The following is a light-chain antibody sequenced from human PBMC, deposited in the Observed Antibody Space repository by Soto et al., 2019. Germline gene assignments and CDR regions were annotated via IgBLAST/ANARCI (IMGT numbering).Light chain of an antibody. CDR1: SSNIGNNY. J-gene: IGLJ1*01. V-gene: IGLV1-51*01. Sequence: QAVLTQPPSVSAAPGQKVTISCSGGSSNIGNNYVSWYQQFPGTAPKLLIYDNDKRPSGIPDRFSGSKSGTSATLGITRLQTGDEANYYCGTWDTSLSTYVLGTGTKVTVL. CDR2: DND. CDR3: GTWDTSLSTYV.